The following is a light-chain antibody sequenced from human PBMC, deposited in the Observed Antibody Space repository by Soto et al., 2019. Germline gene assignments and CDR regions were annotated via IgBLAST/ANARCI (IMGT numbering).Light chain of an antibody. Sequence: DIQMTQSPSSLSASVGARVSITCQASQDIRTSLSWFQQKPGRAPKLLIYGASNLETGVPSRFRGSGSGTDFTLTISSLQPEDIATYYCQQYDNLPPFTFGPGTIVDIK. V-gene: IGKV1-33*01. CDR1: QDIRTS. CDR2: GAS. CDR3: QQYDNLPPFT. J-gene: IGKJ3*01.